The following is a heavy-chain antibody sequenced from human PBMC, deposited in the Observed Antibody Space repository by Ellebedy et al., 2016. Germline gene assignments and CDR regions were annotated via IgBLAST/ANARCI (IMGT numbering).Heavy chain of an antibody. J-gene: IGHJ5*01. D-gene: IGHD5/OR15-5a*01. Sequence: ASVKVSCKESGNTFSSYCVHWVRQAPGQGLQWMGVLKATDGSTIYTQKFQGRVSITRDTSTNTIYMDLRSLRSEDTAIYYCARDYPSVFTGFAFWGQGTVVIVSS. CDR3: ARDYPSVFTGFAF. CDR2: LKATDGST. CDR1: GNTFSSYC. V-gene: IGHV1-46*01.